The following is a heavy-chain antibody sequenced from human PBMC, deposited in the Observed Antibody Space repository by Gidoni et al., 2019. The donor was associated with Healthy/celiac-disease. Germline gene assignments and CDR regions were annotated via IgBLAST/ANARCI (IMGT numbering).Heavy chain of an antibody. V-gene: IGHV4-59*01. CDR2: IYYSGST. Sequence: QVQLQESGPGLAKPSETLSLTCTVSGGSISSYYWSWIRQPPGKGLEWLGYIYYSGSTNYNPSLKSRVTISVDTSKNQFSLKLSSVTAADTAVYYCARVPAYYYDSSGYYYFYAFDIWGQGTMVTVSS. D-gene: IGHD3-22*01. J-gene: IGHJ3*02. CDR3: ARVPAYYYDSSGYYYFYAFDI. CDR1: GGSISSYY.